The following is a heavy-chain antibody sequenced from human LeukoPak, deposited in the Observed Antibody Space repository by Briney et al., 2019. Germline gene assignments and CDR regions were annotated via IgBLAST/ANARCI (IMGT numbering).Heavy chain of an antibody. V-gene: IGHV4-30-4*01. Sequence: SQTLSLTCTVSGGSISSGDYYWSWIRQPPGTGLEWLGYIYYSGSTYYNPSLKSRVTISVDTSKNQFSLKLSSVTAADTAVYYCARARASPCTNGVCYTRYYFDYWGQGTLVTVSS. J-gene: IGHJ4*02. CDR3: ARARASPCTNGVCYTRYYFDY. CDR2: IYYSGST. CDR1: GGSISSGDYY. D-gene: IGHD2-8*01.